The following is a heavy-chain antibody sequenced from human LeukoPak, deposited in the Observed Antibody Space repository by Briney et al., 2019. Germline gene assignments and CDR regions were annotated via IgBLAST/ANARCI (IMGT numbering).Heavy chain of an antibody. J-gene: IGHJ4*02. D-gene: IGHD7-27*01. Sequence: PGGSLRLSCAASGFTFEDYAMHWVRHAPGKGLEGVSGISWNSGSIGYADSVKGRFTISRDNAKNSLYLQMNSLRAEDTALYYCAKAYAGGNWGFDYWGQGTLVTVSS. CDR1: GFTFEDYA. CDR3: AKAYAGGNWGFDY. CDR2: ISWNSGSI. V-gene: IGHV3-9*01.